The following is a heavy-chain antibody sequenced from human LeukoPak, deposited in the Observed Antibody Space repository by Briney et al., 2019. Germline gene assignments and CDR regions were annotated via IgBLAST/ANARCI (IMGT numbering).Heavy chain of an antibody. Sequence: SETLSLTCTVSGGSISSGGYYWSWIRQHPGKGLEWIGYIYYSGSTNYNPSLKSRVTISVDTSKNQFSLKLSSVTAADTAVYYCATYDYGEEGDYWGQGTLVTVSS. D-gene: IGHD4-17*01. V-gene: IGHV4-61*08. CDR2: IYYSGST. CDR3: ATYDYGEEGDY. J-gene: IGHJ4*02. CDR1: GGSISSGGYY.